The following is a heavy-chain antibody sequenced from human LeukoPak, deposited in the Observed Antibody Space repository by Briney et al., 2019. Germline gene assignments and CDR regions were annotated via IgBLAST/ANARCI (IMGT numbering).Heavy chain of an antibody. Sequence: SVKVSCKASGGASGGTFNTYVINWLRQAPGQGLEWVGGIVPIFGRANYAQKFQGRVTIIADEPTSTVYMELSGLRSEDTAVYYCAFRGPMIDQRNWFDPWGQGTQVTVSS. CDR1: GGTFNTYV. V-gene: IGHV1-69*13. CDR3: AFRGPMIDQRNWFDP. D-gene: IGHD2-21*01. J-gene: IGHJ5*02. CDR2: IVPIFGRA.